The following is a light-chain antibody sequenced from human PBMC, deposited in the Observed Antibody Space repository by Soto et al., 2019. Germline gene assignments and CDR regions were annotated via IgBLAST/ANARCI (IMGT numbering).Light chain of an antibody. V-gene: IGKV3-20*01. CDR3: QQYGSSPT. CDR1: QSVSNN. J-gene: IGKJ5*01. Sequence: EIVLTQSPATLSVSQGERATLSCRASQSVSNNLAWYQQKPGQAPRLLMFGASSRATGIADRFSGSGSGTEFTLTISRLEPEDFAVYYCQQYGSSPTFGQGTRLEI. CDR2: GAS.